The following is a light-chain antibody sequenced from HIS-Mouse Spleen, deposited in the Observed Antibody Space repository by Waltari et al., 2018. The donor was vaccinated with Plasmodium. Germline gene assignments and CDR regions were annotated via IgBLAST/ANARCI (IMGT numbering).Light chain of an antibody. CDR3: QSADSSGTYV. J-gene: IGLJ1*01. CDR2: KDS. CDR1: ALPKQY. Sequence: SYELTQPPSVSVSQGQTARITCSGDALPKQYAYWYQQKPGQAPVLVLYKDSERPSGIPERFSGSSSGTTGTLTISGVQAEDEADYYCQSADSSGTYVFGTGTKVTVL. V-gene: IGLV3-25*03.